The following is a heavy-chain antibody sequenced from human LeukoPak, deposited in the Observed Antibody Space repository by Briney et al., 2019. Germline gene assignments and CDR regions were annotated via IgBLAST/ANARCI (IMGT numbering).Heavy chain of an antibody. CDR1: GYTFTSYY. D-gene: IGHD5-12*01. CDR3: ARGHSGYDFWFDP. CDR2: INTRGGTT. Sequence: ASVKVSCKASGYTFTSYYMHWVRQAPGQGLEWMGIINTRGGTTSYAQKFQGRVTMTRDTSTSTVYMELSSLRSEDTAVYYCARGHSGYDFWFDPWGQGTLVTVSS. J-gene: IGHJ5*02. V-gene: IGHV1-46*01.